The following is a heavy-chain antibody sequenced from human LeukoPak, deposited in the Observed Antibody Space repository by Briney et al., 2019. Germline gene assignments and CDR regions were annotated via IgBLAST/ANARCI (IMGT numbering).Heavy chain of an antibody. V-gene: IGHV1-2*02. J-gene: IGHJ4*02. CDR1: GYTFTGYY. CDR3: VREDKTTYYYGSGSYSPDY. Sequence: ASVKVSCKASGYTFTGYYMHWVRQAPGQGLEWMGWINPNSGGTNYAQKFQGRVTMTRDTSISTAYMELSRLRSDDTAVYYCVREDKTTYYYGSGSYSPDYWGQGTLVTVSS. D-gene: IGHD3-10*01. CDR2: INPNSGGT.